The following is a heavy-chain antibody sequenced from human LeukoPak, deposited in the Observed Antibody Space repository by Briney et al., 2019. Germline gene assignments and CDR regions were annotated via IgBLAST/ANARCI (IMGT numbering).Heavy chain of an antibody. CDR2: IKQDGSEK. V-gene: IGHV3-7*03. Sequence: GGSLRLSCAASGFTFFSYWMRWVRQAPGKGLEWVANIKQDGSEKYYVDSVKGRFTISRDNAKNTLYLQMNSLRAEDMALYYCAKDRNSGYDSSYFDYWGQGTLVTVSS. D-gene: IGHD5-12*01. CDR3: AKDRNSGYDSSYFDY. CDR1: GFTFFSYW. J-gene: IGHJ4*02.